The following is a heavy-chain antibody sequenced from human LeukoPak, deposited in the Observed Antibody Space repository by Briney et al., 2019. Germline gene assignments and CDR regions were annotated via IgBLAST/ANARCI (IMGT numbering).Heavy chain of an antibody. J-gene: IGHJ4*02. CDR1: GFTFSDYY. V-gene: IGHV3-11*01. CDR2: ISSSGSTI. D-gene: IGHD5-18*01. Sequence: GGSLRLPCAASGFTFSDYYMSWIRQAPGKGLEWVSYISSSGSTIYYADSVKGRFTISRDNAKNSLYLQMNSLRAEDTAVYYCASGVDTAMVDFDYWGQGTLVTVSS. CDR3: ASGVDTAMVDFDY.